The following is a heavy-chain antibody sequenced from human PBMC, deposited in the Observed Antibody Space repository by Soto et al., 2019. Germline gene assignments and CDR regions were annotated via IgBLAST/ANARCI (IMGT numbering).Heavy chain of an antibody. Sequence: SETLSLTCSVSGGSMRNYYWNWIRQPPGRGLEWIGYVYHSGSTNYNPSLKSRVSTSVDVSRNHFSLTLHSVTAADTAVYFCTSSYSTSSSPDYWGQGTLVTVSS. CDR3: TSSYSTSSSPDY. D-gene: IGHD6-6*01. CDR1: GGSMRNYY. CDR2: VYHSGST. V-gene: IGHV4-59*01. J-gene: IGHJ4*02.